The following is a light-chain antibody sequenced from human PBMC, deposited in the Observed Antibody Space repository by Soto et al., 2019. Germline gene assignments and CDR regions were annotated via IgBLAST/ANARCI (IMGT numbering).Light chain of an antibody. CDR3: GTWDSSLSAYV. V-gene: IGLV1-51*02. CDR1: SSNIGNNY. Sequence: QPPSVSAAPGQKVTISCSGSSSNIGNNYVSWYQQLPGTAPKLLIYENNKRPSGIPDRFSGSKSGTSATLGITGLQTGDEADYYCGTWDSSLSAYVFGTGTKVTVL. CDR2: ENN. J-gene: IGLJ1*01.